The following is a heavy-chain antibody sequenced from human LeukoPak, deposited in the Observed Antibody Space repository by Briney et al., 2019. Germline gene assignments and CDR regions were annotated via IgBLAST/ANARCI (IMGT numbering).Heavy chain of an antibody. CDR1: GGSISSYY. Sequence: SETLSLTCTVSGGSISSYYWSWIRQPAGKGLEWIGRIRSSGNTNYIPSLKSRVTMSVDTSKNQFSLKLSSVTAADTAVYYCARDRATWNDDGFDYWGQGTLVTVSS. CDR2: IRSSGNT. D-gene: IGHD1-1*01. V-gene: IGHV4-4*07. J-gene: IGHJ4*02. CDR3: ARDRATWNDDGFDY.